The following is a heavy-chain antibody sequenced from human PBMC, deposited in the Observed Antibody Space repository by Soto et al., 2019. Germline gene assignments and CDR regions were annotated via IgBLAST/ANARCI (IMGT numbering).Heavy chain of an antibody. Sequence: ASVKVSCKASGYTFTGYYMHWVPQAPGQGLEWMGWINPNSGGTNYAQKFQGRVTMTRDTSISTAYMELSRLRYDDTAVYYCARDGSNYEPNDDWSQGTLVTVS. V-gene: IGHV1-2*02. D-gene: IGHD4-4*01. J-gene: IGHJ4*02. CDR1: GYTFTGYY. CDR3: ARDGSNYEPNDD. CDR2: INPNSGGT.